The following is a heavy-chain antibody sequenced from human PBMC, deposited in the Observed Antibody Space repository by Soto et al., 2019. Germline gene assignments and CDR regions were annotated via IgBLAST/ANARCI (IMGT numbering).Heavy chain of an antibody. CDR2: TLPFLGSS. CDR1: GGTFKKFA. Sequence: QVQLVQSGPEEKKPGSSVKVSCEASGGTFKKFAISWVRQAPGQGLEWMGGTLPFLGSSKYPQKFQGRVTIAADESATTTYMELTGLTSEDTAVYYCARGGKFHSEDLWEASYSHGLDVWGQGTTVTVSS. CDR3: ARGGKFHSEDLWEASYSHGLDV. J-gene: IGHJ6*02. D-gene: IGHD1-26*01. V-gene: IGHV1-69*01.